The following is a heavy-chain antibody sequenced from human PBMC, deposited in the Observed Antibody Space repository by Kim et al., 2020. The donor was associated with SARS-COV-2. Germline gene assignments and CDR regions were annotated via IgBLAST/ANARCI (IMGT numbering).Heavy chain of an antibody. D-gene: IGHD6-13*01. CDR2: LFHSGST. CDR1: GYSITSGYY. Sequence: SETLSLTCSVSGYSITSGYYWAWIRQPPGKGLQWIGNLFHSGSTYYTPSLKSRVTTSLDTSRNQFSLNLTSVTVADTAVYYCARVHTSSWEIEYWGQGT. CDR3: ARVHTSSWEIEY. V-gene: IGHV4-38-2*02. J-gene: IGHJ4*02.